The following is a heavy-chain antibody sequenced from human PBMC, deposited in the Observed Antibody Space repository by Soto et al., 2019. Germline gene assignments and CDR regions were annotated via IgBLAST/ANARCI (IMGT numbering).Heavy chain of an antibody. CDR2: IVVGSGNT. V-gene: IGHV1-58*01. CDR3: AADPTVQQWLVMASDYYYGMDV. D-gene: IGHD6-19*01. CDR1: GFTFTSSA. Sequence: SVKVSCKASGFTFTSSAVQWVRQARGQRLEWIGWIVVGSGNTNYAQKFQERVTITRDMSTSTAYMELSSLRSEDTAVYYCAADPTVQQWLVMASDYYYGMDVWGQGTTVTVSS. J-gene: IGHJ6*02.